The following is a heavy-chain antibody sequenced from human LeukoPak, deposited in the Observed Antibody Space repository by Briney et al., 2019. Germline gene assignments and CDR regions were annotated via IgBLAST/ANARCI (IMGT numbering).Heavy chain of an antibody. Sequence: SETLSLTCTVSGGSINTYYWSWIRQPPGKGLEWIGNIYYRGSTNYNPSLNGRVTMSLDESSNQLSLKLTSVTAADTAIYYCSRESGAFCPFGYWGQGTLVIVPS. V-gene: IGHV4-59*12. CDR3: SRESGAFCPFGY. CDR2: IYYRGST. J-gene: IGHJ4*02. D-gene: IGHD1-26*01. CDR1: GGSINTYY.